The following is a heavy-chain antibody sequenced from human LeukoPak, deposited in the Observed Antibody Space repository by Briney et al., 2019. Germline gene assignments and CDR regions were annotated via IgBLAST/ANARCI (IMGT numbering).Heavy chain of an antibody. D-gene: IGHD2-15*01. CDR3: ASRYCGGGSCYSDPAYYFDY. Sequence: GGSPRLSCAASGFTVSSNHMSWVRQAPGKGLEWVSVMYRGGSTYYADSVKGRFIISRDNSKNTLFLQMNSLRADDTAMYYCASRYCGGGSCYSDPAYYFDYWGQGTLVTVSS. J-gene: IGHJ4*02. CDR2: MYRGGST. V-gene: IGHV3-53*01. CDR1: GFTVSSNH.